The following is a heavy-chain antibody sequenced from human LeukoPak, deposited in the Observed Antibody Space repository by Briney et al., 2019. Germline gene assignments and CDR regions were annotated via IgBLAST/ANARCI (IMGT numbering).Heavy chain of an antibody. V-gene: IGHV1-69*13. CDR3: ARAYSGYDFFDY. Sequence: ASVTVSCKASGGTFSRYAISWVRQAPGQGLEWMGGIIPIFGTANCAQKFQGRVTITADESTSTAYMEVSSLRSEDTAVYYCARAYSGYDFFDYWGQGILVTVSS. D-gene: IGHD5-12*01. CDR2: IIPIFGTA. CDR1: GGTFSRYA. J-gene: IGHJ4*02.